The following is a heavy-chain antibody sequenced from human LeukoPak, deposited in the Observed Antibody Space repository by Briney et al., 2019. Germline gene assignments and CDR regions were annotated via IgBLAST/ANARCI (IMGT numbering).Heavy chain of an antibody. CDR2: IIPILGIA. Sequence: ASVKVSCKASGGTFSSYAISWVRQAPGQGLEWMGRIIPILGIANYAQKFQGRVTITADKSTSTAYMELSSVRAEDTAVCYCAREDGQLWFDYWGQGTLVTVSS. CDR1: GGTFSSYA. V-gene: IGHV1-69*04. D-gene: IGHD5-18*01. J-gene: IGHJ4*02. CDR3: AREDGQLWFDY.